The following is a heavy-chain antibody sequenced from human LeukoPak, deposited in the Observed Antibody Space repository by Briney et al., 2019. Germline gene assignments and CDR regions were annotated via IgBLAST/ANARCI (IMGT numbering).Heavy chain of an antibody. CDR2: IIPIFGTA. J-gene: IGHJ6*03. D-gene: IGHD1-7*01. Sequence: GASVKVSCKASGGTFSSYAISWVRQAPGQGLEWMGGIIPIFGTANYAQKFQGRVTITTDEPTSTAYMELSSLRSEDTAVYYCAGGITGTTPYYYYYMDVWGKGTTVTVSS. CDR3: AGGITGTTPYYYYYMDV. V-gene: IGHV1-69*05. CDR1: GGTFSSYA.